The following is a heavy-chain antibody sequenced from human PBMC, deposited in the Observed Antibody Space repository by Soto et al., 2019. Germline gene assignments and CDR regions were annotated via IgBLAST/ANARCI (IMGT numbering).Heavy chain of an antibody. V-gene: IGHV3-48*01. CDR1: GFTFSTYG. CDR2: ISRSSSSI. CDR3: ARDKGGTYPDAFDV. J-gene: IGHJ3*01. Sequence: EVQLVESGGDLVQPGGSLRLSCSASGFTFSTYGLSWVRLAPGKGLEWLSYISRSSSSIHYADSVKGRFTISRDNAQNSLYLQFNSLRAEDTAVYYCARDKGGTYPDAFDVWGHGTLVTVSS. D-gene: IGHD1-1*01.